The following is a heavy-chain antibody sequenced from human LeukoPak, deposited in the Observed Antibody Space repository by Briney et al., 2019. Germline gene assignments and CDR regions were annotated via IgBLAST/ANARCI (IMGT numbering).Heavy chain of an antibody. J-gene: IGHJ4*02. V-gene: IGHV3-21*01. CDR1: GFTFSSYS. CDR3: ARDMGATANDY. CDR2: ISSNSRYI. Sequence: GGSLRLSCAASGFTFSSYSMNWVRQAPGKGLEWVSYISSNSRYIYYADSVKGRFTISRDNAKNSLYLQMNSLRAEDTAVYYCARDMGATANDYWGQGTLVTVSS. D-gene: IGHD1-26*01.